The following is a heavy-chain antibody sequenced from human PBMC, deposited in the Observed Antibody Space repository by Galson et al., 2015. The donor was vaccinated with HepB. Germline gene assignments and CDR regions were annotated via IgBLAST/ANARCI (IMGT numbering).Heavy chain of an antibody. V-gene: IGHV3-48*02. CDR2: ISSSSSTL. CDR1: GFTFSSYA. J-gene: IGHJ4*02. Sequence: SLRLSCAASGFTFSSYAMNWVRQAPGKGLGWVSYISSSSSTLYYADSVKGRFTISRDNAKSSLYLQMSSLRDEDTAVYYCARSSYYSSGWYNDFWGQGTLVTVYS. D-gene: IGHD6-19*01. CDR3: ARSSYYSSGWYNDF.